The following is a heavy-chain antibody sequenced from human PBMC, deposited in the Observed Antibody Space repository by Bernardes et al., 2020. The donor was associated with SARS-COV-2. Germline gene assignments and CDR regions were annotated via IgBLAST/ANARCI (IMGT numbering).Heavy chain of an antibody. J-gene: IGHJ4*02. D-gene: IGHD3-10*01. CDR2: ISGSGGST. CDR3: AKDPSGSIYFDY. Sequence: AISGSGGSTYYADSVKGRFTISRDNSKNTLYLQMNSLRAEDTAVYYCAKDPSGSIYFDYWGQGTLVTVSS. V-gene: IGHV3-23*01.